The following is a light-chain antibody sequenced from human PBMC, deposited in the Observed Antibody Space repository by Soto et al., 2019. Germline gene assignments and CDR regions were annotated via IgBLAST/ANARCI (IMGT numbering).Light chain of an antibody. CDR1: NSNIGAGYD. CDR2: GNS. CDR3: QSYDSSLSGSGV. Sequence: QSALTQPPSVSGAPGQRVTISCTGSNSNIGAGYDVHWYQHLPGTAPKLLIYGNSNRPSGVPDRFSGSKSGTSASLAITGLQAEDEADYYCQSYDSSLSGSGVFGGGTKLTVL. V-gene: IGLV1-40*01. J-gene: IGLJ3*02.